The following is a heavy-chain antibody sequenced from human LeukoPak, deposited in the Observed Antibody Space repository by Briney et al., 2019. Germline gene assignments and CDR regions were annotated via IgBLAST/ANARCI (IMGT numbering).Heavy chain of an antibody. CDR2: IYLRGNT. J-gene: IGHJ5*02. Sequence: GSLRLSCAASGFTFSSYWMSWVRQPPGKGLEWVGEIYLRGNTNYNPSLESRATISVDESKTQLSLRLESVTAADTAVYYCARGGWELLNWFDPWGQGTLVTVSS. V-gene: IGHV4-4*02. D-gene: IGHD1-26*01. CDR1: GFTFSSYW. CDR3: ARGGWELLNWFDP.